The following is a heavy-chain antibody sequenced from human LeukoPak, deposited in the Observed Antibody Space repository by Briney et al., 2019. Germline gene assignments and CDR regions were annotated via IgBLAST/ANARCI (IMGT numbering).Heavy chain of an antibody. J-gene: IGHJ6*02. Sequence: SETLSLTCAVYGGSFSGYYWSWIRQPPGKGLEWIGEINHSGSTNYNPSLKSRVTISVDTSKNQFSLKLSSVTAADTAVYYCAGSSWMDVWGQGTTVTVSS. CDR1: GGSFSGYY. CDR2: INHSGST. V-gene: IGHV4-34*01. CDR3: AGSSWMDV.